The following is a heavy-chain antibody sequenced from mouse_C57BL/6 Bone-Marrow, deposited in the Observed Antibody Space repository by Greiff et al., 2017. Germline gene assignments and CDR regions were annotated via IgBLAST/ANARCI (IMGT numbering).Heavy chain of an antibody. V-gene: IGHV1-81*01. CDR3: ARPNFCAY. CDR2: IYTRSGNN. D-gene: IGHD4-1*01. Sequence: VKLQESGAELARPGASVKLSCKASGYTFTSYGISWVKQRNGKGLEWIGEIYTRSGNNYYNEKFKGKDTLNADKSSSTAFIELRSLTSEDSAVYFCARPNFCAYWGQGTLVTVSS. CDR1: GYTFTSYG. J-gene: IGHJ3*01.